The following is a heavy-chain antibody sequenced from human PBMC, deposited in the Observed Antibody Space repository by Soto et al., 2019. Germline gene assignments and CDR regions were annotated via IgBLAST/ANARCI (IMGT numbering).Heavy chain of an antibody. CDR3: ARELAYCSGGNCYMEGAFDI. CDR1: GCTFSSYA. D-gene: IGHD2-15*01. J-gene: IGHJ3*02. Sequence: GGSLRLSCAGSGCTFSSYAMSWVRQAPGKGLEWVSAISGSGDTTYYADSVKGRFTISRDNSKNTLYLQMNSLRAEDTAVYYCARELAYCSGGNCYMEGAFDIWGQGTMVTVSS. CDR2: ISGSGDTT. V-gene: IGHV3-23*01.